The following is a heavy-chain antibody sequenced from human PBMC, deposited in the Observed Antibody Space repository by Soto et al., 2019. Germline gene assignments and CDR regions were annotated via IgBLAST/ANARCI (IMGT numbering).Heavy chain of an antibody. Sequence: ASVKVSCKASGYTFTANYLHWVRQAPGQGLEWMGWINPKSGGTDFAQKFQGRVIMTRDTAISTAYMELRGLRSDDTAVYYCAKAYSGSGSCEFWGQGTLVTVSS. V-gene: IGHV1-2*02. CDR1: GYTFTANY. J-gene: IGHJ4*02. CDR3: AKAYSGSGSCEF. CDR2: INPKSGGT. D-gene: IGHD3-10*01.